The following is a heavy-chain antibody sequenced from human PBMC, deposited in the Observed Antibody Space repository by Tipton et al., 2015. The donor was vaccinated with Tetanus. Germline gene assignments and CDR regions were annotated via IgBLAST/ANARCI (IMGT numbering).Heavy chain of an antibody. CDR1: GGSISSGGYY. V-gene: IGHV4-31*03. D-gene: IGHD6-19*01. CDR2: IYYSGST. Sequence: TLSLTCTVSGGSISSGGYYWSWIRQHPGKGLEWIGYIYYSGSTYYNPSLKSRVTISVDTSKNQFSLKLSSVTAADTAVYYCARDRQISVAGRGWFDPWGQGTLVTVSS. J-gene: IGHJ5*02. CDR3: ARDRQISVAGRGWFDP.